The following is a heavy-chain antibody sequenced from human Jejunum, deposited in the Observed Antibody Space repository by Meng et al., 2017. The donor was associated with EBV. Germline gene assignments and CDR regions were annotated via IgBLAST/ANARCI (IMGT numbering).Heavy chain of an antibody. D-gene: IGHD3-16*01. Sequence: VQLPDAGPGLVKPSWTLSLPCVVSGDSIISTDTWWSWVRQPPGKGLEWIGEIFHAGNTNYNPSLKSQVTMSVDTSKNQFSLNLSSVTAADSAVYYCARGSHYTWDVWGQGTLVTVSS. J-gene: IGHJ4*02. V-gene: IGHV4-4*02. CDR2: IFHAGNT. CDR3: ARGSHYTWDV. CDR1: GDSIISTDTW.